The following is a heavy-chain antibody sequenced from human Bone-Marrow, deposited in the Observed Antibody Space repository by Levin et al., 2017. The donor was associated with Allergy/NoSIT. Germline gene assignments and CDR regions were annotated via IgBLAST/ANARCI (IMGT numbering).Heavy chain of an antibody. V-gene: IGHV3-72*01. D-gene: IGHD5/OR15-5a*01. CDR3: ARVSTSDIYYFES. J-gene: IGHJ4*02. CDR1: GFSFSDHY. Sequence: GGSLRLSCEASGFSFSDHYMDWVRQAPGTGLEWVGHIRKKVHSYTTEYAASVKGRFTVSRDDSKNLLYLQMSSLRTEDTAVYYCARVSTSDIYYFESWGQGTLVTVSS. CDR2: IRKKVHSYTT.